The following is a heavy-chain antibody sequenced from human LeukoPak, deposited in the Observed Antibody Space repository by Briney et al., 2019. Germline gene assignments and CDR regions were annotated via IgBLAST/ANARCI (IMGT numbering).Heavy chain of an antibody. J-gene: IGHJ4*02. CDR3: TADVPNDDGDYVPIDY. CDR2: IKSKRDGGTT. Sequence: PGGSLRLSCAVAGFTFSNAWMTWFRQAPGKELEWVGRIKSKRDGGTTDYAAPGKGRFTISRDDSENTLYLQMNSLKTEDTAAYYCTADVPNDDGDYVPIDYWGQGTLVTVSS. CDR1: GFTFSNAW. V-gene: IGHV3-15*01. D-gene: IGHD4-17*01.